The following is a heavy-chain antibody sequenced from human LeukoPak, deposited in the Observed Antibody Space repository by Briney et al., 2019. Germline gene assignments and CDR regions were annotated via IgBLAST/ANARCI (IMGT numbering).Heavy chain of an antibody. Sequence: GGSLRLSCAASGFTVDSNYMGWVRQAPGKGLEWVSLIYRGGISDVTTYYGDSVKGRFTVSRDNSKNTLYLQMNSLRAEDTAVYFCARAVFIRGLLVSDYWGQGTLVTVSS. V-gene: IGHV3-53*01. J-gene: IGHJ4*02. CDR1: GFTVDSNY. D-gene: IGHD3-10*01. CDR2: IYRGGISDVTT. CDR3: ARAVFIRGLLVSDY.